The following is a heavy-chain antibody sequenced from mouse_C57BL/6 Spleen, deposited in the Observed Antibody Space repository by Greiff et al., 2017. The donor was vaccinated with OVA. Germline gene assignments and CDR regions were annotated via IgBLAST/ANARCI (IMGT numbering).Heavy chain of an antibody. CDR2: IYPGSGST. CDR1: GYTFTSYW. Sequence: QVQLKQPGAELVKPGASVKMSCKASGYTFTSYWITWVKQRPGQGLEWIGDIYPGSGSTNYNEKFKSKATLTVDTSSSTAYMQLSSLTSEDSAVYYCARDYYGSRRGFAYWGQGTLVTVSA. V-gene: IGHV1-55*01. D-gene: IGHD1-1*01. CDR3: ARDYYGSRRGFAY. J-gene: IGHJ3*01.